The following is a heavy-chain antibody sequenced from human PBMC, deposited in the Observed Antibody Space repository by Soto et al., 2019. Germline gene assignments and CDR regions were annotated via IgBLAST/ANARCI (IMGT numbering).Heavy chain of an antibody. V-gene: IGHV3-30*18. CDR3: AKDHQDGSSWDYYFDY. CDR2: ISYDGSNK. Sequence: PGGSLRLSCAASGFTFSSYGMHWVRQAPGKGLEWVAVISYDGSNKYYADSVKGRFTISRDNSKNTLYLQMNSLRAEDTAVYYCAKDHQDGSSWDYYFDYWGQGTLVTVSS. CDR1: GFTFSSYG. J-gene: IGHJ4*02. D-gene: IGHD6-13*01.